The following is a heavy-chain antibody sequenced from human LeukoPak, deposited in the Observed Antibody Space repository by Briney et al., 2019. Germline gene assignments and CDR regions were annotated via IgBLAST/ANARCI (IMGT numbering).Heavy chain of an antibody. CDR1: GYTFTSYG. CDR2: ISAYNGNT. V-gene: IGHV1-18*01. Sequence: ASVKVSCKASGYTFTSYGISWVRQAPGQGLEWMGWISAYNGNTNYAQKLQGRVTMTTDTSTSTAYMELRSLRSDDTAVYYCARSRGGYYSGYYFDYWGQGTLVTVSP. CDR3: ARSRGGYYSGYYFDY. J-gene: IGHJ4*02. D-gene: IGHD3-3*01.